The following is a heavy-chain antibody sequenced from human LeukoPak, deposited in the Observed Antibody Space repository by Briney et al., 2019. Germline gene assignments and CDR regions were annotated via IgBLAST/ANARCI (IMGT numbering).Heavy chain of an antibody. D-gene: IGHD2-21*02. CDR1: GFTFSSFG. CDR3: ARSQGTLTSPFDS. V-gene: IGHV3-33*05. Sequence: GGSLRLSCAASGFTFSSFGMHWVRQAPGKGLEWVAVISYDGSNKYYADSVKGRFTISRDNSKNTLYLQMNSLRAEDTAVYYCARSQGTLTSPFDSWGHGTLVTVSS. CDR2: ISYDGSNK. J-gene: IGHJ4*01.